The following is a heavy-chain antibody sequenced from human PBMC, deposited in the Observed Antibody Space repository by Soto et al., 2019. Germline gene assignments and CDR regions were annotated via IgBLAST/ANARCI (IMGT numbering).Heavy chain of an antibody. V-gene: IGHV3-66*01. CDR2: IYSGGST. J-gene: IGHJ3*02. CDR3: ARDYYDCSGHLLAFDI. D-gene: IGHD3-22*01. CDR1: GFTVSSNY. Sequence: EVQLVESGGGLVQPGGSQRLSCAASGFTVSSNYMTWVRQAPGKGLEWVSTIYSGGSTYYADSVRGRFTISRDNSKNTLYLHMNSLRAEDTAMYFCARDYYDCSGHLLAFDIWGQGTMVTVSS.